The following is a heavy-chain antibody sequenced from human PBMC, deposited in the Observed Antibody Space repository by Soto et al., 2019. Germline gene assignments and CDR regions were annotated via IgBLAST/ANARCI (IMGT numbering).Heavy chain of an antibody. J-gene: IGHJ3*02. V-gene: IGHV1-69*13. Sequence: GASVKVSCKASGGTFSSYAISWVRQAPGQGLEWMGGIIPIFGTANYAQKFQGRVTITADESTSTAYMELSSLRSEDTAVYYCARQMRQWPDAFDIWGQGTMVTVSS. CDR2: IIPIFGTA. CDR1: GGTFSSYA. D-gene: IGHD6-19*01. CDR3: ARQMRQWPDAFDI.